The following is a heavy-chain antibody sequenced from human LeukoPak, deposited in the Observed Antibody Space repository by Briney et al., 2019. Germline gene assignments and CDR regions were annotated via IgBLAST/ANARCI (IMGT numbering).Heavy chain of an antibody. Sequence: GGSLRLSCAASGFTFSSYGMNWVRQAPGKGLEWVSAISGSGGSTYYADSVKGRFTISRDNSKNTLYLQMNSLRAEDTAVYYCAKGGPDYYGSGSYERWGQGTLVTVSS. V-gene: IGHV3-23*01. CDR3: AKGGPDYYGSGSYER. CDR2: ISGSGGST. J-gene: IGHJ4*02. CDR1: GFTFSSYG. D-gene: IGHD3-10*01.